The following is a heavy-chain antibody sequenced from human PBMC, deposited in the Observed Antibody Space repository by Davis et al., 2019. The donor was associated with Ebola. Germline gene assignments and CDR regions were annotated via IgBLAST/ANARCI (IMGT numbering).Heavy chain of an antibody. CDR1: GYTFNSYY. J-gene: IGHJ1*01. V-gene: IGHV1-46*02. D-gene: IGHD3-10*01. CDR2: INPSGGST. CDR3: ASEWFGESMS. Sequence: ASVKVSCKASGYTFNSYYIHWVRQAPGQGLEWMGIINPSGGSTTYAQKFQGRVTMTRDTSTRTVYMELSSLRSDDTVVYYCASEWFGESMSWGQGTLVTVSS.